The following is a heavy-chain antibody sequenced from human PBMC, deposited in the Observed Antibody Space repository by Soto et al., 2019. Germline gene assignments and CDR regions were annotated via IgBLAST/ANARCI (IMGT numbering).Heavy chain of an antibody. D-gene: IGHD3-3*01. V-gene: IGHV1-18*01. CDR2: ISAYNGNT. J-gene: IGHJ6*02. CDR1: GYTFTSYG. Sequence: GASVKVSCKASGYTFTSYGISWLRQAPGQGLEWMGWISAYNGNTNYAQKLQGRVTMTTDTSTSTAYMELRSLRSDDTAVYYCARGGLYDFWSGYKMDVWGQGTTVTVSS. CDR3: ARGGLYDFWSGYKMDV.